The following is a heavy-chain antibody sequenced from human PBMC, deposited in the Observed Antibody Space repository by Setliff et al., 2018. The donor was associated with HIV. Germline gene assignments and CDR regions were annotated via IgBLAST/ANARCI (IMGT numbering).Heavy chain of an antibody. CDR2: IFYSGST. CDR3: ARQGAVTGHSFDY. D-gene: IGHD6-19*01. CDR1: GGSISHYY. J-gene: IGHJ4*02. V-gene: IGHV4-59*01. Sequence: PSETLSLTCTVSGGSISHYYWTWIRQPPGKGLEWIGYIFYSGSTDYNPSLKSRLTISVDTPNNQFSLSLNSVTAADTAVYYCARQGAVTGHSFDYWGQGALVTVSS.